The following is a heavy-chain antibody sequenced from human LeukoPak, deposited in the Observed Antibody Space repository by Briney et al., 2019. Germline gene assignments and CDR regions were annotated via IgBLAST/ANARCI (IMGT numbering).Heavy chain of an antibody. V-gene: IGHV4-59*01. D-gene: IGHD3-3*01. CDR3: ARDSRYDFWSGYYTREYYMDV. Sequence: SETLSLTCTVSGGSISSYYWSWIRQPPGKGLEWIGYIYYSGSTNYNPSLKSRVTISVDTPKNQFSLKLSSVTAADTAVYYCARDSRYDFWSGYYTREYYMDVWGKGTTVTVSS. J-gene: IGHJ6*03. CDR1: GGSISSYY. CDR2: IYYSGST.